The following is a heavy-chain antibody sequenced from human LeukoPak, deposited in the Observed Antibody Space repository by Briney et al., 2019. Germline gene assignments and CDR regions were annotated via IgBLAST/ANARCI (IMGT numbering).Heavy chain of an antibody. J-gene: IGHJ6*03. V-gene: IGHV3-7*01. CDR3: ARPTWTNYMDV. CDR2: IKQDGSEK. Sequence: GGSLRLYCAASGFTFSSYWMSWVRQAPGKGLEWVANIKQDGSEKYYVDSVKGRFTISRDNAKNSVSLQMNSLRAEDTAVYFCARPTWTNYMDVWGKGTAVTISS. CDR1: GFTFSSYW. D-gene: IGHD3/OR15-3a*01.